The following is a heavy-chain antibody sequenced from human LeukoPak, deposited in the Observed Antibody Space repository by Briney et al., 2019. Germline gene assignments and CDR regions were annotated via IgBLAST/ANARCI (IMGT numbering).Heavy chain of an antibody. D-gene: IGHD3-9*01. CDR3: AKDDYDILTGYYSIDY. Sequence: GGSLRLSCAASGFTFSSYAMSWVRQAPGKGLEWVSAVSGSGGSTYYADSVKGRFTISRDNSENTLYLQMNSLRAEDTAVYYCAKDDYDILTGYYSIDYWGQGTLVTVSS. CDR1: GFTFSSYA. V-gene: IGHV3-23*01. CDR2: VSGSGGST. J-gene: IGHJ4*02.